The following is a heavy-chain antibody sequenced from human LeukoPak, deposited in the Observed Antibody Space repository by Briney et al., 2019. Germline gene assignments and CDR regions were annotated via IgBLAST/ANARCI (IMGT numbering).Heavy chain of an antibody. Sequence: ASVKVSCKASGYTFTGYYMHWVRQAPGQGLEWMGWINPNSGGTNYAQKFQGRVTMTRDTSTSTVYMELSSLRSEDTAVYYCVRGAYAKEELAPSGWDYWGQGTLVTVSS. V-gene: IGHV1-2*02. J-gene: IGHJ4*02. D-gene: IGHD1-26*01. CDR2: INPNSGGT. CDR1: GYTFTGYY. CDR3: VRGAYAKEELAPSGWDY.